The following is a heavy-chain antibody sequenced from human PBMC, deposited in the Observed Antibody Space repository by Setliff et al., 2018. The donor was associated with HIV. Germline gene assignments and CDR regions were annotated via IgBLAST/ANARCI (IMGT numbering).Heavy chain of an antibody. V-gene: IGHV3-23*01. CDR3: AKPPDDGSGWGAFDI. CDR2: ISGVGDIT. J-gene: IGHJ3*02. CDR1: GFTFSGYA. Sequence: PGGSLRLSCAASGFTFSGYAMSWVRQAPGKGLEWVSAISGVGDITYYTDSVKGRFTISRDNSKNTLYLQINSLRAEDTAVFYCAKPPDDGSGWGAFDIWGQGTVVTVSS. D-gene: IGHD3-22*01.